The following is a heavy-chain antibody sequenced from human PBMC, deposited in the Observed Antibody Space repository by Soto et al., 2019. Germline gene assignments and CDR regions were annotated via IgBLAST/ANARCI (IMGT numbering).Heavy chain of an antibody. V-gene: IGHV4-31*03. J-gene: IGHJ5*01. CDR3: VKGVGDFHDSDGYYSDWFDS. CDR1: GGSISSGGYY. D-gene: IGHD3-22*01. CDR2: IYYSGST. Sequence: SETLSLTCTVSGGSISSGGYYWSWIRQHPGKGLEWIGYIYYSGSTYYNPSLKSRVTISVDTSKNQFSLKLSSVTAADTAVYYCVKGVGDFHDSDGYYSDWFDSWGRGTLVTVSS.